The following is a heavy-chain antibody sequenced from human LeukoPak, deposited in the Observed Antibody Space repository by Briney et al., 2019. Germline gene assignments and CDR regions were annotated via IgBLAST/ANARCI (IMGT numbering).Heavy chain of an antibody. CDR2: INPNSGGT. J-gene: IGHJ5*02. Sequence: GASVKVSCKASGYTFTGYYMHWVRQAPGQGLEWMGWINPNSGGTNYAQKFQGRVTMTRDTSISTAYMELSRLRSDDTAVYYCARDYDVRHSGSYNWFDPWGQGTLVTVSS. CDR3: ARDYDVRHSGSYNWFDP. D-gene: IGHD1-26*01. V-gene: IGHV1-2*02. CDR1: GYTFTGYY.